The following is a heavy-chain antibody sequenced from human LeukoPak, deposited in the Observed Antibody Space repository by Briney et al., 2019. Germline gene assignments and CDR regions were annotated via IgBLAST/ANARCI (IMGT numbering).Heavy chain of an antibody. J-gene: IGHJ3*02. V-gene: IGHV1-2*02. CDR2: INPNSGGT. Sequence: ASVKVSCKASGYTFNNYYMHWVRQAPGQGLEWMGWINPNSGGTNYAQKFQGRVTMTRDTSISTAYMELSRLRSDDTAVYYCARAGGGSYNDAFDIWGQGTMVTVSS. D-gene: IGHD1-26*01. CDR3: ARAGGGSYNDAFDI. CDR1: GYTFNNYY.